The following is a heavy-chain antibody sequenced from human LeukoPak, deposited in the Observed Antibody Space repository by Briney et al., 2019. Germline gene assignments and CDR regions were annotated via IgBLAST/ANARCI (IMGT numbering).Heavy chain of an antibody. D-gene: IGHD1-26*01. CDR2: ISSSSSYI. CDR3: ARVATSGGYFDY. J-gene: IGHJ4*02. Sequence: PGGSLRLSCAASGFTFSSYSMNWVRQAPGKGLEWVSSISSSSSYIYYADSVKGRFTISRDNAKNSLYLQMNSLRAEDTAVYYCARVATSGGYFDYWGQGTLVTVSS. V-gene: IGHV3-21*01. CDR1: GFTFSSYS.